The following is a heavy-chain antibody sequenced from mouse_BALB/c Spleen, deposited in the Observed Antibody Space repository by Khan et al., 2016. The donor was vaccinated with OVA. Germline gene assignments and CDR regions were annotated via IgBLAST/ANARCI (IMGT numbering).Heavy chain of an antibody. CDR2: INPHIGET. Sequence: VQLKESGPELVKPGASVKISCKASGYSFTGYFMNWVMQSHGKSLEWIGRINPHIGETFYNQKFKGKATLTVDESSSTVHMELRSLASEDSAVYYCARKNGSDFDYWGQGTTLPVSS. CDR1: GYSFTGYF. CDR3: ARKNGSDFDY. V-gene: IGHV1-20*02. D-gene: IGHD1-1*01. J-gene: IGHJ2*01.